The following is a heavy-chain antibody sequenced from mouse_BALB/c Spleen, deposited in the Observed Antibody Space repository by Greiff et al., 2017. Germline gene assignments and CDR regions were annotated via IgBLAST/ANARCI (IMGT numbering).Heavy chain of an antibody. Sequence: EVKLMESGGGLVKPGGSLKLSCAASGFAFSSYDMSWVRQTPEKRLEWVAYISSGGGSTYYPDTVKGRFTISRDNAKNTLYLQMSSLKSEDTAMYYCARHANWYDYWGQGTTLTVSS. CDR1: GFAFSSYD. J-gene: IGHJ2*01. CDR3: ARHANWYDY. D-gene: IGHD4-1*01. CDR2: ISSGGGST. V-gene: IGHV5-12-1*01.